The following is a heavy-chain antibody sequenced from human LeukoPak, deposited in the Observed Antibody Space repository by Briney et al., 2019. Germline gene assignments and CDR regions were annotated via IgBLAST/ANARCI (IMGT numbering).Heavy chain of an antibody. J-gene: IGHJ4*02. CDR2: ISGSGGST. Sequence: PGGSLRLSCAASGFTFSSYAMSWVRQAPGKGLEWVSAISGSGGSTYYADSVKGRFTISRDNSKNTLYLQMNSLRAEDTAVYYCAKGHQPYYYDSSGYFSYWGQGTLVTVSS. V-gene: IGHV3-23*01. CDR3: AKGHQPYYYDSSGYFSY. D-gene: IGHD3-22*01. CDR1: GFTFSSYA.